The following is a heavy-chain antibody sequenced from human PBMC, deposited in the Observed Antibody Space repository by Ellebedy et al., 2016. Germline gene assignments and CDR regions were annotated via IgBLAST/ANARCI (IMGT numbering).Heavy chain of an antibody. V-gene: IGHV3-43*01. J-gene: IGHJ4*02. CDR3: AKDYCGGDCYFWDY. CDR2: ISWDGGST. Sequence: GESLKISCAASGFTFDDYTMHWVRQAPGKGLEWVSLISWDGGSTYYADSVKGRFTISRDNSKNSLYLQMNSLRTEDTALYYCAKDYCGGDCYFWDYWGQGTLVTVSS. D-gene: IGHD2-21*02. CDR1: GFTFDDYT.